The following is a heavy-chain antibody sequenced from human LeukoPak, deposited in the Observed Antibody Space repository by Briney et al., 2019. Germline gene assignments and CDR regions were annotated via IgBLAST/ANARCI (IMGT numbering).Heavy chain of an antibody. J-gene: IGHJ4*02. Sequence: GGSLRLSCAASGFTFSSYNMIWVRQAPGKGLEWLSYISSNSRTIHYADSVKGRFTISRDNAKDSLYLQMNSLRAEDTALYYCARFFGGSSSFEYWGQGTLVTVSS. CDR3: ARFFGGSSSFEY. CDR2: ISSNSRTI. D-gene: IGHD1-26*01. CDR1: GFTFSSYN. V-gene: IGHV3-48*04.